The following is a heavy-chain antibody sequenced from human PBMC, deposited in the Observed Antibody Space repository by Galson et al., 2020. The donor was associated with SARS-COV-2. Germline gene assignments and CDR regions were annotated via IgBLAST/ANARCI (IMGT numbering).Heavy chain of an antibody. CDR3: ARDTTGYHDY. CDR2: ISSSGHYT. CDR1: GFTFSDYY. J-gene: IGHJ4*02. D-gene: IGHD3-9*01. V-gene: IGHV3-11*05. Sequence: GESLKISCAASGFTFSDYYLSWFRLSPGKGLEWVSYISSSGHYTNYADSVKGRFTVSRDNAGNSLYLQMTSLRPDDTAVYYCARDTTGYHDYWGQGTLVTVSS.